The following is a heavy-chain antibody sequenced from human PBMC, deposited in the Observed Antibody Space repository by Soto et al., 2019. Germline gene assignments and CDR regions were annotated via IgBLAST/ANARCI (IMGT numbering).Heavy chain of an antibody. CDR1: VYTFTAYP. CDR2: INGANGDT. D-gene: IGHD3-10*01. V-gene: IGHV1-3*01. Sequence: QVQLVQSGAEVKKPGASVKVSCKASVYTFTAYPVHWVRQAPGQRLEWKGWINGANGDTGYSRKCPGRVTVTRDTSASRVYMELCSLTSEDTAVYYCARKDYYGAGIYYFDHWGQGTLVTVSS. CDR3: ARKDYYGAGIYYFDH. J-gene: IGHJ4*02.